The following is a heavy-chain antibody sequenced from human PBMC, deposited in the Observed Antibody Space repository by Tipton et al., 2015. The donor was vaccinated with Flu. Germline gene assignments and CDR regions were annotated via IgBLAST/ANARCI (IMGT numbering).Heavy chain of an antibody. D-gene: IGHD6-19*01. CDR3: MRGEQWLGPPFEF. V-gene: IGHV4-59*12. Sequence: TLSLTCTVSGGSMNNDYWSWIRQPPGKGLEYIGYIHYSGSTKSNPSLKSRVTISLDTSKNQFSLKLSSVTAADTAVYYCMRGEQWLGPPFEFWDQGTLVTVSS. CDR2: IHYSGST. CDR1: GGSMNNDY. J-gene: IGHJ4*02.